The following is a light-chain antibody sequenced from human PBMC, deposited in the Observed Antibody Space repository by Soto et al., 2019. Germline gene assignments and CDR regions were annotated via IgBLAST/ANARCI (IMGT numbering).Light chain of an antibody. CDR1: QSVSSG. V-gene: IGKV3-20*01. J-gene: IGKJ1*01. CDR2: GAS. Sequence: EIVLTQSPGTLSLSPGERATFSCRASQSVSSGLAWYQQRPGQAPRLLIYGASTRATGIPARFSGSGSGTDFTLTISRLEPEDFAVYYCQQYGSSPFGQGTKVDIK. CDR3: QQYGSSP.